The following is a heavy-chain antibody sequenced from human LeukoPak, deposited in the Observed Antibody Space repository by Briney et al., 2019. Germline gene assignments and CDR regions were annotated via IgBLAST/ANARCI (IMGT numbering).Heavy chain of an antibody. CDR2: IYYSGST. J-gene: IGHJ4*02. D-gene: IGHD6-13*01. CDR3: ARGSVPYSSSWYHFDY. Sequence: SETLSLTCTVSGGSISSYYWSWIRQPPGKGLEWIGYIYYSGSTNYNPSLKSRVTISVDTSKNQFSLKLSPVTAADTAVYYCARGSVPYSSSWYHFDYWGQGTLVTVSS. V-gene: IGHV4-59*01. CDR1: GGSISSYY.